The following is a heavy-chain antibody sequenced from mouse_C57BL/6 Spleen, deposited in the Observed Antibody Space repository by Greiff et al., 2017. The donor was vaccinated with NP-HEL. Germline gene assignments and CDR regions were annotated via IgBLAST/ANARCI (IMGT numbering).Heavy chain of an antibody. CDR3: ARGRRRDDGNYDYAMDY. Sequence: VQLQQPGAELVKPGASVKLSCKASGYTFTSYWMHWVKQRPGQGLEWIGMIHPNSGSTNYNEKFKSKATLTVDKSSSTAYMQLSSLTSEDSAVYYWARGRRRDDGNYDYAMDYWGQGTSVTVSS. V-gene: IGHV1-64*01. J-gene: IGHJ4*01. D-gene: IGHD2-1*01. CDR1: GYTFTSYW. CDR2: IHPNSGST.